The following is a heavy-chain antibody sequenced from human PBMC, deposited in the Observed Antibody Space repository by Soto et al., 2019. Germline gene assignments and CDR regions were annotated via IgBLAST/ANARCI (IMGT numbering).Heavy chain of an antibody. D-gene: IGHD2-21*02. CDR1: GDSVSSNSAA. V-gene: IGHV6-1*01. CDR3: ARVVVVTAIPGYYYYYGMDV. J-gene: IGHJ6*02. CDR2: TYYRSKWYN. Sequence: SQTLSLTCAISGDSVSSNSAAWNWIRQSPSRGLEWLGRTYYRSKWYNDYAVSVKSRITINPDTSKNQFSLQLNSVTPEDTAVYYCARVVVVTAIPGYYYYYGMDVWGQGTTVTVSS.